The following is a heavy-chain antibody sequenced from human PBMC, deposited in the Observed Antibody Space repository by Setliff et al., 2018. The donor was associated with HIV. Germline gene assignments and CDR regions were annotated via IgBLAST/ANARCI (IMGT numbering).Heavy chain of an antibody. Sequence: SVKVSCKASGGTFSSYAISWVRQAHGQGLEWMGGIIPIFGTANYAQKFQGRVTITADECTSTAYMELDSLRSEDTASYYCAIGGNYNDRSWGFDYWAQGTLVTVSS. J-gene: IGHJ4*02. V-gene: IGHV1-69*13. CDR2: IIPIFGTA. CDR3: AIGGNYNDRSWGFDY. CDR1: GGTFSSYA. D-gene: IGHD3-22*01.